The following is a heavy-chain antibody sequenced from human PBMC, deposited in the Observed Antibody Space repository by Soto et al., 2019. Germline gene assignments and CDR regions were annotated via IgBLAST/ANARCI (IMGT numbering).Heavy chain of an antibody. J-gene: IGHJ4*02. Sequence: QVQLAQTGAEVRKPGSSVQVSCRASGGSFSDFAFSWVRQAPGQGLEWMGGIIPMFAASKYAQRFHGRVTVTADESTKTVFLALSGLTSDDTAIYYCARGGIVAVPAALSSYHDYPHYRFDSWGQGTLVTVSS. V-gene: IGHV1-69*01. D-gene: IGHD2-15*01. CDR2: IIPMFAAS. CDR3: ARGGIVAVPAALSSYHDYPHYRFDS. CDR1: GGSFSDFA.